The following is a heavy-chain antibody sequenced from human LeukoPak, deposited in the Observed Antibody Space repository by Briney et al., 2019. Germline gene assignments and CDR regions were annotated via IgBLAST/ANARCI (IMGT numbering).Heavy chain of an antibody. CDR2: ISGSGGSI. V-gene: IGHV3-23*01. J-gene: IGHJ4*02. Sequence: GGSLRLSCAASGFTFSSYAMSWVRQAPGKGLEWVSAISGSGGSIYYADSVKGRFTISRDNSKNTLYLQMNSLRAEDTAVYYCAKDYSYYYDSSGYYYYWGQGTLVTVSS. D-gene: IGHD3-22*01. CDR3: AKDYSYYYDSSGYYYY. CDR1: GFTFSSYA.